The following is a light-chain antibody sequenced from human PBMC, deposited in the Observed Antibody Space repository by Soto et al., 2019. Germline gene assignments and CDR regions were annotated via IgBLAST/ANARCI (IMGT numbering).Light chain of an antibody. Sequence: DIQMTQSPSSLSASVEDRVIITCRASQSISNHLNWYQHKPGKAPKLLIFAASSLQSGVPSRFSRSRSGPDFTLTISSLQPEDFATYYCQQSYSSPPTFGQGTKVDIK. CDR1: QSISNH. CDR2: AAS. V-gene: IGKV1-39*01. CDR3: QQSYSSPPT. J-gene: IGKJ1*01.